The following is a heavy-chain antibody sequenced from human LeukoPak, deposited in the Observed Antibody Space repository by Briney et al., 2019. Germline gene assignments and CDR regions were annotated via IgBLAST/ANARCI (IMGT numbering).Heavy chain of an antibody. D-gene: IGHD3-10*01. CDR3: ARHYGSGTYYNYFEY. V-gene: IGHV3-11*01. Sequence: PGGSLRLSCAASGFTFSDYYMSWIRQAPGKGLEWVSYISSSGSTIYYADSVKGRFTISRDNAKNSLYLQMNSLRAEDTAVYYCARHYGSGTYYNYFEYWGQGTLVTVSS. CDR1: GFTFSDYY. J-gene: IGHJ4*02. CDR2: ISSSGSTI.